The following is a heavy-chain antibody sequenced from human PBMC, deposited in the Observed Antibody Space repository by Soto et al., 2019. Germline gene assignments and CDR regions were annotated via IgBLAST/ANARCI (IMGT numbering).Heavy chain of an antibody. CDR3: VRGGSSRSY. CDR1: GYIFNKYA. CDR2: LNVGTGNT. J-gene: IGHJ4*02. V-gene: IGHV1-3*01. Sequence: ASVKVSCKASGYIFNKYALHCVRQAPGHNLEWMGWLNVGTGNTKYSQKFQGRVTITRDTSATTAYMELNRLTSEDTAVYYCVRGGSSRSYWGQGSRVTVSS. D-gene: IGHD3-16*02.